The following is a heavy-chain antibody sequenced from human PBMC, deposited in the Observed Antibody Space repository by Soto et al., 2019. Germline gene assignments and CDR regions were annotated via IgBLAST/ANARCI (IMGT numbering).Heavy chain of an antibody. CDR3: AREGIVVAEYDY. D-gene: IGHD6-19*01. Sequence: GGSLRLSCAASGFTVSSNYMSWVRQAPGKGLEWVSVIYSGGSTYYADSVKGRFTISRDNSKNTLYLQMNSLRAEDTAVYYCAREGIVVAEYDYWGQGTLVTVSS. V-gene: IGHV3-66*01. CDR1: GFTVSSNY. CDR2: IYSGGST. J-gene: IGHJ4*02.